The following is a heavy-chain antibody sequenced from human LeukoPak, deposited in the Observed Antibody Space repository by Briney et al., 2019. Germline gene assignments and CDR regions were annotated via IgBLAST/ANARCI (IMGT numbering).Heavy chain of an antibody. J-gene: IGHJ4*02. CDR3: ARDEWELLHYFDY. CDR2: IYHSGST. Sequence: SETLSLTCAVSGYSISSGYYWGWIRQPPGKGLEWFGSIYHSGSTYYNPSLKSRVTISVDTSKNQFSLKLSSVTAADTAVYYCARDEWELLHYFDYWGQGTLVTVSS. D-gene: IGHD1-26*01. V-gene: IGHV4-38-2*02. CDR1: GYSISSGYY.